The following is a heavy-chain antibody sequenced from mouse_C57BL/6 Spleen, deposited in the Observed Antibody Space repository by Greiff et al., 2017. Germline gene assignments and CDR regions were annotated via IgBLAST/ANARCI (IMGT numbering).Heavy chain of an antibody. D-gene: IGHD1-1*01. CDR3: ALLEYYGSSYFDY. CDR1: GYTFTDYN. J-gene: IGHJ2*01. CDR2: INPNNGGT. V-gene: IGHV1-22*01. Sequence: EVQLQQSGPELVKPGASVKMSCKASGYTFTDYNMHWVKQSHGKSLEWIGYINPNNGGTSYNQKFKGKATLTVNKSSSTAYMELRSLTSEDSAVYYGALLEYYGSSYFDYWGQGTTLTVSS.